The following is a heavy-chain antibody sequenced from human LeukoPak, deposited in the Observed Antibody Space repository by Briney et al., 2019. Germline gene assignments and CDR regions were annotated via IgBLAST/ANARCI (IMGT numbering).Heavy chain of an antibody. J-gene: IGHJ4*02. D-gene: IGHD3-22*01. CDR1: GFSFSSYA. Sequence: PGGSLRLSCAASGFSFSSYAMTWARQAPVKGLEWVSAISGDGTRTYYADSVKGRFTISRDNSKNTLYLQMNSLRAEDTAVYYCAKSSYYGSSGYYREYYFDYWGQGTLVTVSS. CDR2: ISGDGTRT. V-gene: IGHV3-23*01. CDR3: AKSSYYGSSGYYREYYFDY.